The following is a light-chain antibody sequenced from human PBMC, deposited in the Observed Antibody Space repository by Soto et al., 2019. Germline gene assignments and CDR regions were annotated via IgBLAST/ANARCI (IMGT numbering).Light chain of an antibody. J-gene: IGKJ5*01. Sequence: EILMTQSPATLSVSPGERVTLSCRASQGVGSTLAWYRQQPGQAPRLLIYDAYIRASGVPARFSGSGSGTEFTLTISGLQSEDFAVYFCQQYYSYPITFGQGTRLEIK. CDR1: QGVGST. CDR3: QQYYSYPIT. V-gene: IGKV3-15*01. CDR2: DAY.